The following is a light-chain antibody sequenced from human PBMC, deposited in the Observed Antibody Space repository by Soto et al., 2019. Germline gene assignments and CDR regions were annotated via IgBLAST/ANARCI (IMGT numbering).Light chain of an antibody. V-gene: IGKV3-15*01. CDR2: DAS. J-gene: IGKJ4*01. Sequence: EIQMTQSPSTLSASPGERVTLTCRASQSVSRKLGWYQQKPGQAPRLLIYDASSRATGIPARFSGSGSGTAYTLIIISLQSADFSAYYCQQQNNWFPFTFGGGTKVEIK. CDR1: QSVSRK. CDR3: QQQNNWFPFT.